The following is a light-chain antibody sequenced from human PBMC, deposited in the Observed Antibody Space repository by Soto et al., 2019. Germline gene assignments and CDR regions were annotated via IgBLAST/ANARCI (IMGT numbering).Light chain of an antibody. CDR3: SSYTSRSTLTV. Sequence: QSALTQPASVSGSPGQSITISCTGTSSDVGGYNYVSWYQQHPGKAPKLLIYDVSNRPSGVSNRFSGSKSGNTASLTISGLQAEDEADYYCSSYTSRSTLTVFGTGTQLTVL. J-gene: IGLJ1*01. V-gene: IGLV2-14*01. CDR2: DVS. CDR1: SSDVGGYNY.